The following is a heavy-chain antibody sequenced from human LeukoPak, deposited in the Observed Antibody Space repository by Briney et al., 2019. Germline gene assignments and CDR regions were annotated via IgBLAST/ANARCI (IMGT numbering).Heavy chain of an antibody. V-gene: IGHV3-74*01. Sequence: GRSLRLSCAASGFTFDDYAMHWVRQAPGKGLVWVSRINSDGSSTSYADSVKGRFTISRDNAKNTLYLQMNSLRAEDTAVYYCARETGYCSGGSCYSTRYNWFDPWGQGTLVTVSS. CDR1: GFTFDDYA. CDR2: INSDGSST. D-gene: IGHD2-15*01. J-gene: IGHJ5*02. CDR3: ARETGYCSGGSCYSTRYNWFDP.